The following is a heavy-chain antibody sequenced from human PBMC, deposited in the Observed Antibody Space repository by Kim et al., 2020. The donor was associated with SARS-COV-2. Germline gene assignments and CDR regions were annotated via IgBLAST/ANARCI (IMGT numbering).Heavy chain of an antibody. Sequence: YHAASVKGRFTISRDNSKNERYLQLNSLRAEDTAVYYCVKGLSGSRAFDIWGQGTMVTVSS. J-gene: IGHJ3*02. CDR3: VKGLSGSRAFDI. V-gene: IGHV3-23*01. D-gene: IGHD6-25*01.